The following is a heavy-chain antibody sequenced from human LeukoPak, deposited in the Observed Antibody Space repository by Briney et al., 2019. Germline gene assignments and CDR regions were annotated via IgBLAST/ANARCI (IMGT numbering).Heavy chain of an antibody. CDR2: IYYSGST. CDR3: AREHPPPTNWFDP. J-gene: IGHJ5*02. V-gene: IGHV4-31*03. Sequence: SETLSLTCTVSGGSISSGGYYCSWIRQHPGTGLEWIGYIYYSGSTYYNPSLKSRVTISVDTSKNQFSLKLSSVTAADTAVYYCAREHPPPTNWFDPWGQGTLVTVSS. CDR1: GGSISSGGYY.